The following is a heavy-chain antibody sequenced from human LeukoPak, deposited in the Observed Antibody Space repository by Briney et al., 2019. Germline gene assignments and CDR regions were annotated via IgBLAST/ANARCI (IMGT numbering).Heavy chain of an antibody. V-gene: IGHV4-61*02. CDR3: ARGVLTTSHPTHIWFGELTSYYYYGMDV. Sequence: SETLSLTCTVPGGSFSSGTFYWNWIRQPAGKGLEWVGRTFTSGRTHYNPSLKSRVSISVDTSKNQFSLKLSSVTAADTAVYYCARGVLTTSHPTHIWFGELTSYYYYGMDVWGQGTTVTVSS. CDR1: GGSFSSGTFY. CDR2: TFTSGRT. D-gene: IGHD3-10*01. J-gene: IGHJ6*02.